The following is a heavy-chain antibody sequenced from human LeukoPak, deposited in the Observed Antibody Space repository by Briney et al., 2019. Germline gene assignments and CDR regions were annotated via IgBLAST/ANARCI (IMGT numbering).Heavy chain of an antibody. V-gene: IGHV3-23*01. J-gene: IGHJ4*02. CDR1: GFTFSNYG. CDR3: TKRVPYTSSPVHLDC. CDR2: ISDDGRSI. Sequence: PGGSLRLSCVASGFTFSNYGMNWVRQAPGKGLEWIPAISDDGRSIYYTDSVKGRFTISRDNSKNTLFLQMNSLKAEDTAMYYCTKRVPYTSSPVHLDCWGQGTLVTVSS. D-gene: IGHD6-6*01.